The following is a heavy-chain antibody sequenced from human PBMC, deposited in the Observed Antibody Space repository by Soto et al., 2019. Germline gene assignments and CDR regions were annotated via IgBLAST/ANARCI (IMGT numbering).Heavy chain of an antibody. V-gene: IGHV4-59*01. J-gene: IGHJ6*02. CDR2: IYYTGSP. D-gene: IGHD2-15*01. CDR1: GGSISRYY. CDR3: ARDLYCSGGSCYNFYYGMDV. Sequence: SETLSLTCTVSGGSISRYYWSWIRQPPGKELEWIGYIYYTGSPNYNPSLRSRVTISVNTSKNQFSLKLSSVTAADTAIYYCARDLYCSGGSCYNFYYGMDVWGQGTTVTVSS.